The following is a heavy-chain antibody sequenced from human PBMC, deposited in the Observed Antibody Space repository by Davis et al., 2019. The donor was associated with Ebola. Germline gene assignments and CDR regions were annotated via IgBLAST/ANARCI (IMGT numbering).Heavy chain of an antibody. D-gene: IGHD3-3*01. V-gene: IGHV4-39*01. CDR2: IYYSGIT. J-gene: IGHJ5*02. Sequence: MPSETLSLTCTVSGGSIISSSSYWGWIRNPPRKGLEWIGRIYYSGITYYNPSLKSRVTISVDTSKNQFSLKLRSVTAADTAVYYCARQGWSGYSLRHWLDPWGRGTLVTVSS. CDR3: ARQGWSGYSLRHWLDP. CDR1: GGSIISSSSY.